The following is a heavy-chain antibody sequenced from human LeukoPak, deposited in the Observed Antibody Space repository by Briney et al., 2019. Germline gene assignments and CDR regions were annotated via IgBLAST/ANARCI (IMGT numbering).Heavy chain of an antibody. J-gene: IGHJ3*02. CDR2: LYYSGSI. D-gene: IGHD3-22*01. CDR3: ARAYYYDSSGYYPGAFDI. CDR1: SGSISTRTYS. Sequence: SETLSLTCTVSSGSISTRTYSWGWIRQPPEKGLEWIGSLYYSGSIYSNPSLKSRVSISVDTSKNQFSLKLSSVTAADTAVYYCARAYYYDSSGYYPGAFDIWGQGTLVTVSS. V-gene: IGHV4-39*07.